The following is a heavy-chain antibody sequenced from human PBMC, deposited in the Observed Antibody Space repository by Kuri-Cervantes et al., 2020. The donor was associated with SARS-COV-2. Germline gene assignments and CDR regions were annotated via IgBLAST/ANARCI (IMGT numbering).Heavy chain of an antibody. Sequence: SETLSLTCTVSGGSISSYYWSWIRQPPGKGLEWIGYIYHSGSTYYNPSLKSRVTISVDRSKNQFSLKLSSVTAADTAVYYCARSDGRGWEEGKFYYWGQGTLGTVSS. D-gene: IGHD1-26*01. V-gene: IGHV4-59*12. CDR1: GGSISSYY. CDR3: ARSDGRGWEEGKFYY. CDR2: IYHSGST. J-gene: IGHJ4*02.